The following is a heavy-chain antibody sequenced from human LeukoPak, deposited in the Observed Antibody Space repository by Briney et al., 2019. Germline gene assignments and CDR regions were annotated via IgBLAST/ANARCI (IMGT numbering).Heavy chain of an antibody. CDR3: ARGYYDFWSGYFAGILCY. CDR1: VYTFTGYY. D-gene: IGHD3-3*01. CDR2: INPNSGGT. V-gene: IGHV1-2*06. J-gene: IGHJ4*02. Sequence: ASLKVSCKASVYTFTGYYTHWVRQAPQERLERMGRINPNSGGTNYAQKFQGRVTMTRDTSISTAYMELSRLRSDDTAVYYCARGYYDFWSGYFAGILCYWGQGTLVTVSS.